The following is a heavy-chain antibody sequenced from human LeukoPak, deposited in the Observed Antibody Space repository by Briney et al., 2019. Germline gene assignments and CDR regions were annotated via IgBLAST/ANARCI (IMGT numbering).Heavy chain of an antibody. J-gene: IGHJ4*02. V-gene: IGHV4-31*03. CDR1: GGSISSGGYY. D-gene: IGHD3-22*01. CDR3: ARGYYDSSGYYSFDY. Sequence: SQTLSLTCTVSGGSISSGGYYWSWIRQHPGKGLEWIGYIYYSGSTYYNPSLKSRVTISVDTSKNQFSLNLSSVTAADTAVYYCARGYYDSSGYYSFDYSGQGTLVTVSS. CDR2: IYYSGST.